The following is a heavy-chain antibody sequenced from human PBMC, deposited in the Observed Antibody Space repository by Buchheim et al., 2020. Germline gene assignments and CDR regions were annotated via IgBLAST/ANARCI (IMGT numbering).Heavy chain of an antibody. J-gene: IGHJ5*02. CDR1: GGSISSSSYY. D-gene: IGHD3-3*01. V-gene: IGHV4-39*01. CDR3: ARQDPSRVYDFWSGYPNWFDP. CDR2: IYYSGST. Sequence: QLQLQESGPGLVKPSETLSLTCTVSGGSISSSSYYWGWIRQPPGKGLEWIGSIYYSGSTYYNPSLKSRVTISVDTSKNQFSLKLSSVTAADTAVYYCARQDPSRVYDFWSGYPNWFDPWGQGTL.